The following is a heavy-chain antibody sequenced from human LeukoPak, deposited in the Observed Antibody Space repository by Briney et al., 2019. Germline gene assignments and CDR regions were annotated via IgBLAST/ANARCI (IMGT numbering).Heavy chain of an antibody. CDR2: IHYRGST. V-gene: IGHV4-59*01. CDR1: GGPLTSYY. D-gene: IGHD5-24*01. Sequence: SETLSLTCAVSGGPLTSYYWSWIRQPPGKGLEWIGFIHYRGSTNYNPSLESRVTISVDTSKNQFSLKLSSVTAADTAVYYCARVRERWLPYYFDYWGQGTLVTVSS. CDR3: ARVRERWLPYYFDY. J-gene: IGHJ4*02.